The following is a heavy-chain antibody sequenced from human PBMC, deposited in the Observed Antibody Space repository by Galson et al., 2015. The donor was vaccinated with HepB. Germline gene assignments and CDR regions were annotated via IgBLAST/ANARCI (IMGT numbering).Heavy chain of an antibody. CDR3: ARGRTSNILFL. CDR1: GGTFSSYA. J-gene: IGHJ3*01. Sequence: SCKASGGTFSSYAISWVRQAPGQGLEWMGGIIPIFGTANYAQKFQGRVTITADKSTSTAYMELSSLRSEDTALYYCARGRTSNILFLWGQGTMVTVSS. D-gene: IGHD2-21*01. CDR2: IIPIFGTA. V-gene: IGHV1-69*06.